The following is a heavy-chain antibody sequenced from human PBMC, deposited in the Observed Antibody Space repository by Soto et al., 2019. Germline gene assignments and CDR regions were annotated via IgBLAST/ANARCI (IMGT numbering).Heavy chain of an antibody. J-gene: IGHJ4*02. CDR2: ISQSGNT. Sequence: QVQLHQWGAGLLKPSETLSLACSIYSGSFSGYYWSWIRQPPGKGLEWIGEISQSGNTNYSPSLTSRVYISIDTSKKQFSLNLASVSAADTAVYYCARAPKVSGSSQTRPDFWGQGTLVTVSS. CDR1: SGSFSGYY. D-gene: IGHD6-6*01. CDR3: ARAPKVSGSSQTRPDF. V-gene: IGHV4-34*01.